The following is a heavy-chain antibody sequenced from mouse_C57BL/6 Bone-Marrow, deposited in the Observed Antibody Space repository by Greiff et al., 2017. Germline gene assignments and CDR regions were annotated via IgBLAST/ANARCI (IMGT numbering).Heavy chain of an antibody. V-gene: IGHV1-58*01. CDR3: ARGGNVYLYDY. Sequence: VQLKESGAELVRPGSSVKMSCTTSGYTFTSYGINWVKQRPGQGLEWIGYINIGNGYTEYNEKFKGKATLTSDTSSSTASMQLSSLPSEDSAISFCARGGNVYLYDYRGHGTTLTVSS. J-gene: IGHJ2*01. CDR1: GYTFTSYG. CDR2: INIGNGYT. D-gene: IGHD2-1*01.